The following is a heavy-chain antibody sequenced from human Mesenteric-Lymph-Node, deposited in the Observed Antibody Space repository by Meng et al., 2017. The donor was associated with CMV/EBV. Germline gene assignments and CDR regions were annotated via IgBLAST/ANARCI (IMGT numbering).Heavy chain of an antibody. Sequence: GESLKISCAASGFTVSSNHMSWVRQAPGKGLEWVSVIYSVDTTDYADSVKGRFTISRDNSKNTLYLQMNSLRPEDTGVYYCARDRVERFYFDYWGQGTLVTVSS. D-gene: IGHD1-1*01. J-gene: IGHJ4*02. CDR2: IYSVDTT. CDR3: ARDRVERFYFDY. CDR1: GFTVSSNH. V-gene: IGHV3-66*02.